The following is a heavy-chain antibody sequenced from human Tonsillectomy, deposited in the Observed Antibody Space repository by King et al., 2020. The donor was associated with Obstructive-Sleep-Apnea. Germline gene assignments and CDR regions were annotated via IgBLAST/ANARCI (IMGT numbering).Heavy chain of an antibody. CDR2: VSPGDADT. CDR1: GYSFSTYR. CDR3: ARLPGNSNWFYFHY. Sequence: QLVQSGAEVKKPGESLKISCEGSGYSFSTYRIPWVRQVPGKGREVMGNVSPGDADTRYSPSFQGQVTISVDKSTSTAYVQWTTLKASDTAMYYCARLPGNSNWFYFHYWGQGTLVTVSS. D-gene: IGHD6-13*01. V-gene: IGHV5-51*01. J-gene: IGHJ4*02.